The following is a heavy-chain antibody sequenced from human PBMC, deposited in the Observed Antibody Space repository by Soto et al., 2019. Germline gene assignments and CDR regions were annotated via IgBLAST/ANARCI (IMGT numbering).Heavy chain of an antibody. CDR3: VRGVAGRPARLGMDV. CDR2: TQYSGST. CDR1: GASITSDDYY. D-gene: IGHD6-6*01. V-gene: IGHV4-30-4*01. Sequence: SETLSLTCTVSGASITSDDYYWTWIRQHPGKGLEWIGNTQYSGSTYYNPSLKSRVTTSIDTSKNQFSLKLSSVTAADTAMYYCVRGVAGRPARLGMDVWGPGTTVTVSS. J-gene: IGHJ6*02.